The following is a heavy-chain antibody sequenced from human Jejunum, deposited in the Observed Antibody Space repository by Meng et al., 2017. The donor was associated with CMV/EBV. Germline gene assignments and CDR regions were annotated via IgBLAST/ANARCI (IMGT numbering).Heavy chain of an antibody. CDR2: ISPTEAR. Sequence: ISSSHRWSWVRQAQGKGLEWIAEISPTEARNYHPSLKSRVTISVDYSKSQFSLMMTSVTAADTAIYYCVRGRCTKTSCYTGALDHWGPGTLVTVSS. V-gene: IGHV4-4*02. J-gene: IGHJ4*02. CDR1: ISSSHR. D-gene: IGHD2-2*02. CDR3: VRGRCTKTSCYTGALDH.